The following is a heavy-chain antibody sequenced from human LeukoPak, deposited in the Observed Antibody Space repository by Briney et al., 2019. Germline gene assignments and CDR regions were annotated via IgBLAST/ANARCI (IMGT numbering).Heavy chain of an antibody. D-gene: IGHD3-3*01. CDR3: ARVGYDFWSGYNENDAFDI. J-gene: IGHJ3*02. V-gene: IGHV1-2*02. CDR1: GYTFTGYY. Sequence: ASVKVSCKASGYTFTGYYMHWVRQAPGQGLEWMGWINPNSGGTNYAQKFQGRVTMTRDTSISTAYMELSRLRSDDTAVYYCARVGYDFWSGYNENDAFDIWGQGTMVTVSS. CDR2: INPNSGGT.